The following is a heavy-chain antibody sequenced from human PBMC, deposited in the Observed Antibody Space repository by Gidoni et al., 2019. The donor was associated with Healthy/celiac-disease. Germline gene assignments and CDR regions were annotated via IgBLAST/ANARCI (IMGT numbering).Heavy chain of an antibody. V-gene: IGHV1-46*01. Sequence: QVQLVQSGAEVKKPGASVKVSCKASGYTFTSYYMHWVRQAPGQGLEWMGIINPSGGSTSYAQKFQGRVTMTRDTFTSTVYMELSSLRSEDTAVYYCARGATVTHPPYAEYFQHWGQGTLVTVSS. CDR3: ARGATVTHPPYAEYFQH. D-gene: IGHD4-17*01. CDR1: GYTFTSYY. J-gene: IGHJ1*01. CDR2: INPSGGST.